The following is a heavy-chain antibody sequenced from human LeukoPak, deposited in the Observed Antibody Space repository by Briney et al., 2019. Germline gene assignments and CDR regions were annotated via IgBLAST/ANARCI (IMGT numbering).Heavy chain of an antibody. CDR3: ARGPGLLCSGGGCYRGGSFDY. Sequence: GGSLRLSCAASGFTFSSYWMSWVRQAPGKGLEWVANIKQDGSEKYYVDSVKGRFTISRDNAKNSLYLQMNSLRAEDTAVYYCARGPGLLCSGGGCYRGGSFDYWGQGTLVTVSS. V-gene: IGHV3-7*04. D-gene: IGHD2-15*01. J-gene: IGHJ4*02. CDR2: IKQDGSEK. CDR1: GFTFSSYW.